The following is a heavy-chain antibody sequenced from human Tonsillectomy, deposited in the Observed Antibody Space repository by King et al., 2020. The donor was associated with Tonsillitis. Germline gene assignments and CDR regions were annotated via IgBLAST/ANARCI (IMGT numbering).Heavy chain of an antibody. Sequence: VQLQESGPGLVKPSGTLSLTCAVSGGSISSSNWWSWVRQPPGKGLEWIGEIYHSGITNYNPSLKSRVTISVDKSKNQFSLKLSSLTAADTAVYYCARDNWYSSSWYNWFDPWGQGTLVTVSS. V-gene: IGHV4-4*02. CDR2: IYHSGIT. J-gene: IGHJ5*02. CDR1: GGSISSSNW. D-gene: IGHD6-13*01. CDR3: ARDNWYSSSWYNWFDP.